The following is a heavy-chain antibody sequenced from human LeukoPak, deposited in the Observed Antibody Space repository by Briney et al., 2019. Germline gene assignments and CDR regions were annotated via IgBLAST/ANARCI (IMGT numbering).Heavy chain of an antibody. CDR2: ISYDGSNK. V-gene: IGHV3-30*04. D-gene: IGHD3-22*01. Sequence: GGSLRLSCAASGFTFSSYAMHWVRQAPGKGLEWVAVISYDGSNKYYADSVKGRFTISRDNSKNTLYLQMNSLRAEDTAVYYCARGGLFLSWFDPWGQGTLVTVSS. J-gene: IGHJ5*02. CDR3: ARGGLFLSWFDP. CDR1: GFTFSSYA.